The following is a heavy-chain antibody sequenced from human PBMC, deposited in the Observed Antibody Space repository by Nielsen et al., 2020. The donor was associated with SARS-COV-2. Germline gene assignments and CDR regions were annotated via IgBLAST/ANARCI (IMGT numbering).Heavy chain of an antibody. CDR3: ATGQVAYYDYVWGSYPTPYYFDY. Sequence: RQAPGKGLEWIGYIYYSGSTNYNPSLKSRVTISVDTSKNQFSLKLSSVTAADTAVYYCATGQVAYYDYVWGSYPTPYYFDYWGQGTLGTVSS. V-gene: IGHV4-59*01. CDR2: IYYSGST. D-gene: IGHD3-16*02. J-gene: IGHJ4*02.